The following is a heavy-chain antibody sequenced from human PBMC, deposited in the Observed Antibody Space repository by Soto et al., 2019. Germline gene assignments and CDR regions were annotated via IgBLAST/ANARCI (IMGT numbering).Heavy chain of an antibody. D-gene: IGHD5-18*01. Sequence: PSETLSLTCAVYDGSFSGYYRTWIRQPPGKGLEWIGEINHGGGTKYNPSLKSRVTISVDTSNDQFSLRLTSVTAADTAVYYCAITTHSYGYYYVDVWGPGTTVTVSS. CDR3: AITTHSYGYYYVDV. V-gene: IGHV4-34*01. J-gene: IGHJ6*03. CDR2: INHGGGT. CDR1: DGSFSGYY.